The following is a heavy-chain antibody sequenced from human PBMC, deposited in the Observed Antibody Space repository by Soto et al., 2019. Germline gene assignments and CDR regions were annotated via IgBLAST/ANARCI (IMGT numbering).Heavy chain of an antibody. CDR1: GGSISSGGYY. CDR2: IYYSGST. CDR3: ARDRLGYCSSTSCSRGFDP. V-gene: IGHV4-31*03. D-gene: IGHD2-2*01. J-gene: IGHJ5*02. Sequence: SETLSLTCTVSGGSISSGGYYWSWIRQHPGKGLEWIGYIYYSGSTYYNPSLKSRVTISVDTSKNQFSLKLSSVTAADTAVYYCARDRLGYCSSTSCSRGFDPWGQGTLVTVSS.